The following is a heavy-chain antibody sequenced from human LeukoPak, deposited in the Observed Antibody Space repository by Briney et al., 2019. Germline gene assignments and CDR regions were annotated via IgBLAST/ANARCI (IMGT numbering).Heavy chain of an antibody. CDR2: IYPGDSDT. V-gene: IGHV5-51*01. J-gene: IGHJ5*02. CDR3: ARGYCSSTSCSGEWFDP. Sequence: GESLKISCKGSGYSFTSYWIGWVRQMPGKGLEWMGIIYPGDSDTRYSPSFQGQVTISADKSISTAYLQWGSLKASDTAMYYCARGYCSSTSCSGEWFDPWGQGTLVTVSS. CDR1: GYSFTSYW. D-gene: IGHD2-2*01.